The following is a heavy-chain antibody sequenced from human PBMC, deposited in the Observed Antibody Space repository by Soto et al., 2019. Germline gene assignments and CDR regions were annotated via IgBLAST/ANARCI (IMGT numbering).Heavy chain of an antibody. V-gene: IGHV3-23*01. CDR1: GFTFSSYA. D-gene: IGHD3-22*01. Sequence: GGSLILSCAASGFTFSSYAMSWVRQAPGKGLEWVSAISGSGGSTYYADSVKGRFTISRDNSKSTLYLQMNSLRAEDTAVYYCAKDSQTYYYDSSGYYSPWFDPWGQGTLVTVSS. CDR3: AKDSQTYYYDSSGYYSPWFDP. J-gene: IGHJ5*02. CDR2: ISGSGGST.